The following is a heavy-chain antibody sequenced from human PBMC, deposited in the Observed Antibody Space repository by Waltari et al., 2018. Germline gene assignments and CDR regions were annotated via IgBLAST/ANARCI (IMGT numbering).Heavy chain of an antibody. CDR2: IFFGGGDT. D-gene: IGHD3-10*01. V-gene: IGHV3-30*02. CDR3: AKDAFGNTYLDH. Sequence: QVQLVESGGGVVQPGVSLRPSCAASGFSLGRFGMHWVRQAPGKGLEWVALIFFGGGDTFYADSVRGRFTISRDNSKNTLYLDINSLRLDDTAIYYCAKDAFGNTYLDHWGQGTLVTVSS. CDR1: GFSLGRFG. J-gene: IGHJ4*02.